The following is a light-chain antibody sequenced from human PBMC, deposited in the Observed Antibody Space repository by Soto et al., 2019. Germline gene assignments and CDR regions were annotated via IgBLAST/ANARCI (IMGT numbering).Light chain of an antibody. J-gene: IGKJ1*01. Sequence: EVAVTLSRATLSVXPGEXVTLXXRASQSVSTTVACYQQKSGHAPRLLIYYASTRPTGFPARFSGSGSGTDFTLTITSLQSEDFGVYYCQQYNDWPTTFGQLTKVDIK. CDR3: QQYNDWPTT. CDR1: QSVSTT. V-gene: IGKV3-15*01. CDR2: YAS.